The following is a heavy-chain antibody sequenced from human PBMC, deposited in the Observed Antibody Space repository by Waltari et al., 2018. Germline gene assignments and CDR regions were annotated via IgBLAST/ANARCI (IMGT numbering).Heavy chain of an antibody. D-gene: IGHD3-10*01. CDR3: ARGPIKGSGRPGYFDY. J-gene: IGHJ4*02. CDR2: IWYDGSNK. Sequence: QVQLVESGGGVVQPGRSLRLSCAASGFPFSSYGMPGVRPATGTGLEWGAVIWYDGSNKYYADSVKGRFTISRDNAKNSLYLQMNSLRAEDTAVYYCARGPIKGSGRPGYFDYWGQGTLVTVSS. CDR1: GFPFSSYG. V-gene: IGHV3-33*08.